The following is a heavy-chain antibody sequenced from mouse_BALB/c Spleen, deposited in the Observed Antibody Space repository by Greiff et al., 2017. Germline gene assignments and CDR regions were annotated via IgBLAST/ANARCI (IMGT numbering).Heavy chain of an antibody. CDR3: ARSRDGYYYAMDY. Sequence: QVQLQQPGAELVKPGASVKLSCKASGYTFTSYWMHWVKQRPGQGLEWIGEINPSNGRTNYNEKFKSKATLTVDKSSSTAYMQLSSLTSEDSAVYYCARSRDGYYYAMDYWGQGTSVTVSS. CDR2: INPSNGRT. J-gene: IGHJ4*01. CDR1: GYTFTSYW. V-gene: IGHV1S81*02. D-gene: IGHD2-3*01.